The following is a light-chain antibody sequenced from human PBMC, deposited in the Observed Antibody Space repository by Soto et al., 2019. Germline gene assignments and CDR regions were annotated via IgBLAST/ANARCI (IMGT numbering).Light chain of an antibody. CDR1: QSISSY. CDR2: AAS. J-gene: IGKJ3*01. Sequence: DIQMTQSPSSLSASVGDRVTITCRASQSISSYLNWYQQKPGKAPKLLIYAASSLQSGVPSRFSGSGSGTDFTLTISSLQPEDFATYYCQQSYSTSNPVGPGTKVDIK. CDR3: QQSYSTSNP. V-gene: IGKV1-39*01.